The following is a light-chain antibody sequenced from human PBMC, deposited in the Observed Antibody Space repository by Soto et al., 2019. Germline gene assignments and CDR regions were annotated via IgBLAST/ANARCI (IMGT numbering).Light chain of an antibody. V-gene: IGLV2-14*01. J-gene: IGLJ1*01. CDR3: SSYTSSSTYV. Sequence: SALTQPASVSGSPGQSITISCTGTSSDVGGYNYVSWYQQHPGKAPKLMIYDVSNRPSGVSNRFSGSKSGNTASLTISGLQAEDEADYYCSSYTSSSTYVFGTGT. CDR2: DVS. CDR1: SSDVGGYNY.